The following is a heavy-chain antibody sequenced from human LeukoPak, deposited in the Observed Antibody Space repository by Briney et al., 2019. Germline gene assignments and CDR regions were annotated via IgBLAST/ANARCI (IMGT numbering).Heavy chain of an antibody. J-gene: IGHJ4*02. CDR3: ARYLHDYDSSGFAY. V-gene: IGHV3-7*01. Sequence: GGSLRLSCAASGFTFSSYWMNWARQAPGKGLEWVASINHNGNVNYYVDSVKGRFTISRDNAKNSLYLQMNSLRDEDTAVYYCARYLHDYDSSGFAYWGQGTLVTVSS. CDR1: GFTFSSYW. CDR2: INHNGNVN. D-gene: IGHD3-22*01.